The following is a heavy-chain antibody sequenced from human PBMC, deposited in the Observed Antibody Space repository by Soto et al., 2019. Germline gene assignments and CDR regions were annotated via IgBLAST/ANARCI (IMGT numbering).Heavy chain of an antibody. Sequence: QVQLVQSGAEVKKPGSSVKVSCKASGGTFSTYTITWVRQAPGQELEWMGRIIPIIGIINYAQKFQGRVTITADKFTGTAYMELTRLSSDVTAVYYCAGDPDSHYNDSHASSYPWGQGTLVTVSS. CDR2: IIPIIGII. CDR3: AGDPDSHYNDSHASSYP. D-gene: IGHD3-22*01. CDR1: GGTFSTYT. J-gene: IGHJ5*02. V-gene: IGHV1-69*08.